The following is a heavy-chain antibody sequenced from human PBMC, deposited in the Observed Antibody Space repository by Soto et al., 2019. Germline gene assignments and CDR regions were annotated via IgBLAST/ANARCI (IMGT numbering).Heavy chain of an antibody. CDR1: GLTVSGKKY. CDR2: LYDVDGT. J-gene: IGHJ3*02. V-gene: IGHV3-53*01. D-gene: IGHD4-4*01. CDR3: ATWHLQEHAYDI. Sequence: DVQLVESGGCLIQPGGSLRLSCAAFGLTVSGKKYISWVRQTPGKGLEWVSALYDVDGTYYADSVKGRFTTSIDTSRTIVYLQMNSLRLDDTAVYFCATWHLQEHAYDIWGQGTTVTVSS.